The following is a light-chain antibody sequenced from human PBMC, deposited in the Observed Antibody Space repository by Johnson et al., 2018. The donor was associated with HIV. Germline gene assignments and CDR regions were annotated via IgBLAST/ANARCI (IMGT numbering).Light chain of an antibody. CDR3: GPWDSSLRTGF. CDR1: SSNIGNNY. V-gene: IGLV1-51*01. CDR2: DNN. J-gene: IGLJ1*01. Sequence: QSVLTQSPSVSAAPGQKVTISCSGSSSNIGNNYVSWYQQLPGTAPKLLIYDNNKRPSGIPDRFSGSTSGPSATRGIPGLQTGAEADYYCGPWDSSLRTGFFGTGTKGTVL.